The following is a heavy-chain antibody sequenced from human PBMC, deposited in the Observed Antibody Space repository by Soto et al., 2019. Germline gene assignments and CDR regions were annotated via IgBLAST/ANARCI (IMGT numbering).Heavy chain of an antibody. CDR3: ARDVTVTTVYAYYYYGMDV. Sequence: PGGTLRLSCAASRFTFSSYGMHWVRQAPGKGLEWVAVISFDGSYKYYADSVKGRFTISRDNSKNTLYLQMNSLRAEDKAVYYCARDVTVTTVYAYYYYGMDVWGQGTTVTVSS. D-gene: IGHD4-4*01. CDR1: RFTFSSYG. CDR2: ISFDGSYK. V-gene: IGHV3-33*08. J-gene: IGHJ6*02.